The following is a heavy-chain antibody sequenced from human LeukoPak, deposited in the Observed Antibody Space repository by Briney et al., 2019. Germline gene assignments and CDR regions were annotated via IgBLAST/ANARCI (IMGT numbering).Heavy chain of an antibody. V-gene: IGHV1-69*05. CDR1: GYTFTGYY. J-gene: IGHJ4*02. D-gene: IGHD3-3*01. CDR2: IIPIFGTA. CDR3: ARDLYDFWSGLDY. Sequence: GASVKVSCKTSGYTFTGYYIHWVRQAPGQGLEWMGRIIPIFGTANYAQKFQGRVTITTDESTSTAYMELSSLRSEDTAVYYCARDLYDFWSGLDYWGQGTLVTVSS.